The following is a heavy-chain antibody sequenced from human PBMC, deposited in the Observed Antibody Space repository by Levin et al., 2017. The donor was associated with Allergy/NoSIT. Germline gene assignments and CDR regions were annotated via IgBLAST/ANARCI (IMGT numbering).Heavy chain of an antibody. V-gene: IGHV1-2*06. CDR2: IKSKTGDT. CDR3: AKALSGGDDDY. Sequence: GESLKISCKASGYTFTDYFIHWVRQAPGQGLEWMGRIKSKTGDTNYAQKFQGRVTMTRDTSISTAFLELGSLKSDDTALYFCAKALSGGDDDYWGHGTLVIVSS. J-gene: IGHJ4*01. CDR1: GYTFTDYF. D-gene: IGHD2-21*01.